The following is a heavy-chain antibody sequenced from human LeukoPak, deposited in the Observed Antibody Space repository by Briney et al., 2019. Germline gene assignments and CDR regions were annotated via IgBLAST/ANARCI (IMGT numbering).Heavy chain of an antibody. CDR3: ASSSSDRTAAAGDY. Sequence: GGSLRLSCAASGFTFSTYWMHWVRQAPGKGLVWVSRINGDGGSRNYADSVKGRFTISRDNAKNTLYLQMSSLRVEDTAVYYCASSSSDRTAAAGDYSGQGTLFTVST. J-gene: IGHJ4*02. D-gene: IGHD6-13*01. V-gene: IGHV3-74*01. CDR1: GFTFSTYW. CDR2: INGDGGSR.